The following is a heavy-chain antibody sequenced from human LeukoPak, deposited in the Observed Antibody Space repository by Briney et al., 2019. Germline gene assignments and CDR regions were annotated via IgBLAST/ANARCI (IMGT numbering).Heavy chain of an antibody. J-gene: IGHJ4*02. CDR2: ISGSGGST. V-gene: IGHV3-23*01. Sequence: GGSLRLSCAASGFTFSSYAMSWVRQAPGKGLEGVSAISGSGGSTYYADSVKGRFTISRDNSKNTMYLQMNSLRAEDTAVYYCAKRRVTVTTFLIDYWGQGTLVTVSS. CDR3: AKRRVTVTTFLIDY. D-gene: IGHD4-17*01. CDR1: GFTFSSYA.